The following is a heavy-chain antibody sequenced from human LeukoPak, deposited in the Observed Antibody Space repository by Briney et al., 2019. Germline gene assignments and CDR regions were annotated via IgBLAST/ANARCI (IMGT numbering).Heavy chain of an antibody. CDR3: AGYNWFDP. J-gene: IGHJ5*02. D-gene: IGHD6-13*01. Sequence: GSLRLSCAASGFTFSKYSMNWVRQAPGKGPEWVSSISSSGSSIYYSDSVKGRFTISRDNPKNSLYLQMNSLRVEDTAVYYCAGYNWFDPWGQGTLVTVSS. V-gene: IGHV3-21*01. CDR1: GFTFSKYS. CDR2: ISSSGSSI.